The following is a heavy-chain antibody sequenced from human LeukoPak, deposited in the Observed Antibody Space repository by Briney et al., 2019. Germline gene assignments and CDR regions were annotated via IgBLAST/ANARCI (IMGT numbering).Heavy chain of an antibody. V-gene: IGHV3-30*02. CDR1: GFTFSSYS. D-gene: IGHD5-18*01. J-gene: IGHJ5*02. CDR3: AKDGRGYSYGSWFDP. CDR2: IRYDGSNK. Sequence: GGSLRLSCAASGFTFSSYSMNWVRQAPGKGLEWVAFIRYDGSNKYYADSVKGRFTISRDNSKNTLYLQMNSLRAEDTAVYYCAKDGRGYSYGSWFDPWGQGTLVTVSS.